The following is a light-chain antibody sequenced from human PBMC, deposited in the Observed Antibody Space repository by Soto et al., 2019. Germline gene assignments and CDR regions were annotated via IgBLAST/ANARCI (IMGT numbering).Light chain of an antibody. V-gene: IGKV3-20*01. J-gene: IGKJ2*01. CDR3: QHYGSSPPMYT. Sequence: IVLTQSPGTLSLSPGERATLSCRASQSVSTTYLGWYQQKPGQAPRLLVYGTSRRATGIPDRFSGSGSGTDFTLTISSLEPEDFAVYYCQHYGSSPPMYTFGQGTKLEI. CDR2: GTS. CDR1: QSVSTTY.